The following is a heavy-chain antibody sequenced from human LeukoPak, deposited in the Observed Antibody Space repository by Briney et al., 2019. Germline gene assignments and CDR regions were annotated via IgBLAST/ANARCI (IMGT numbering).Heavy chain of an antibody. CDR2: IYTSGST. CDR3: ARVRWGSSGYCYHNWFDP. J-gene: IGHJ5*02. Sequence: PSETLSLTCTVSGGSISSYYWSWIRQPAGKGLEWIGRIYTSGSTNYNPSLKSRVTMSVDTSKNQFSLKLSSVTAADTAVYYCARVRWGSSGYCYHNWFDPWGQGTLVTVSS. CDR1: GGSISSYY. V-gene: IGHV4-4*07. D-gene: IGHD3-22*01.